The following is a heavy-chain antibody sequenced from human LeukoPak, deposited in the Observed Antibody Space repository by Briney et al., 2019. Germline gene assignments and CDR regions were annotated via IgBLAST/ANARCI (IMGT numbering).Heavy chain of an antibody. CDR3: ASQPSIAVAGTFDY. CDR2: MNPNSGNT. V-gene: IGHV1-8*01. Sequence: GASVKFSCKASGYTFSSYDINWVRQASGQGLEWMGWMNPNSGNTGYAQKFQGRVTMTRNTSISTAYMELSSLRSEDTAVYYCASQPSIAVAGTFDYWGQGTLVTVSS. D-gene: IGHD6-19*01. CDR1: GYTFSSYD. J-gene: IGHJ4*02.